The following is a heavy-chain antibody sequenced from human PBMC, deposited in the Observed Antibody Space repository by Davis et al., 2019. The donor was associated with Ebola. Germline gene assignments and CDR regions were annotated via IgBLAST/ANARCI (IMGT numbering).Heavy chain of an antibody. CDR3: TGAGDYYYYGMDV. J-gene: IGHJ6*02. CDR1: GFTFSGSA. CDR2: IRSKANSYAT. Sequence: GESLKISCAASGFTFSGSAMHRVRQASGKGLEWVGRIRSKANSYATAYAASVKGRFTISRDDSKNTAYLQMNSLKTEDTAVYYCTGAGDYYYYGMDVWGQGTTVTVSS. D-gene: IGHD6-19*01. V-gene: IGHV3-73*01.